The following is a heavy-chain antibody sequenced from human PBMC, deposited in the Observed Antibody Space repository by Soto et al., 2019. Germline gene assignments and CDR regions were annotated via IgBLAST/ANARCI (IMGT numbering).Heavy chain of an antibody. CDR2: IYYSGST. CDR3: AGGPPAPSGYVDR. CDR1: GGSISSGDYY. D-gene: IGHD5-12*01. J-gene: IGHJ4*02. V-gene: IGHV4-30-4*01. Sequence: SETLSLTCTVSGGSISSGDYYWSWIRQPPGKGLEWIGYIYYSGSTYYNPSLKSRVTISVDTSKNQFSLKLSSVTAADTAVYYCAGGPPAPSGYVDRWGQGTRVTFAS.